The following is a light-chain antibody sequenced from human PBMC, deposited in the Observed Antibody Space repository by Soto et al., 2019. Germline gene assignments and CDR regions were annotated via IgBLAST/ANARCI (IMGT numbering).Light chain of an antibody. CDR2: AAS. J-gene: IGKJ4*01. CDR3: QQSYIAPLT. Sequence: DIQMTQSPSSLSASVGDRVTITCRASQGVNSYLNWYQHKPGKAPELLVFAASNLQSGVPSRFSGSGSGTDFTLTISNLQREDFATYYCQQSYIAPLTFGGGTKLEIK. CDR1: QGVNSY. V-gene: IGKV1-39*01.